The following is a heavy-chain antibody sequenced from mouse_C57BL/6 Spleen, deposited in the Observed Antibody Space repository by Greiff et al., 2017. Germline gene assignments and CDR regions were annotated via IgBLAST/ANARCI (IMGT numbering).Heavy chain of an antibody. D-gene: IGHD2-4*01. J-gene: IGHJ3*01. Sequence: VQLQQSGPGLVQPSQSLSITCTVSGFSLTSYGVHWVRQSPGKGLEWLGVIWSGGSTDYNAAFISRLSIRKDNSKSQVFFKMNSLQADDTAIYYCASSIYYDYSARFAYWGQGTLVTVSA. CDR2: IWSGGST. V-gene: IGHV2-2*01. CDR3: ASSIYYDYSARFAY. CDR1: GFSLTSYG.